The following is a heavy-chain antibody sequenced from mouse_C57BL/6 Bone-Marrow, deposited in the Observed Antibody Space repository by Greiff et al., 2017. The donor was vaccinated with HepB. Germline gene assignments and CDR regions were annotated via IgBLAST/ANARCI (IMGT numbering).Heavy chain of an antibody. CDR3: ARNEVSRGFAY. Sequence: QVQLKESGAELVRPGTSVKVSCKASGYAFTNYLIEWVKHRPGQGLEWIGVINPGSGGTNYNEKFKGKATLTADKSSSTAYMQLSSLTSEDSAVYFCARNEVSRGFAYWGQGTLVTVSA. V-gene: IGHV1-54*01. CDR1: GYAFTNYL. D-gene: IGHD2-14*01. J-gene: IGHJ3*01. CDR2: INPGSGGT.